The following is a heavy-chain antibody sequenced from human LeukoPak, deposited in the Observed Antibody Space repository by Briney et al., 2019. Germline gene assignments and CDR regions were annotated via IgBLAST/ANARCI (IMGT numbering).Heavy chain of an antibody. CDR3: ARGAAVAGSPDFGFDP. D-gene: IGHD6-19*01. CDR2: IYYSGST. Sequence: PSETLSLTCTVSGGSISSSSYYWGWIRQPPGKGLEWIGSIYYSGSTYYNPSLKSRVTISVDTSKNQFSLKLSSVTAADTAVYYCARGAAVAGSPDFGFDPWGQGTLVTVSS. J-gene: IGHJ5*02. V-gene: IGHV4-39*07. CDR1: GGSISSSSYY.